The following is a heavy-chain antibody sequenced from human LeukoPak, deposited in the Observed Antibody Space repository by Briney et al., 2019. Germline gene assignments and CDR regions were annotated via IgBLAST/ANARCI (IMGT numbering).Heavy chain of an antibody. V-gene: IGHV1-2*02. J-gene: IGHJ4*02. CDR3: AGDPCDGNYYFDY. CDR1: GYTFTGYH. CDR2: FNANSGDT. Sequence: GASVKVSCKTSGYTFTGYHVHWVRQAPGQGLEWMGWFNANSGDTKYAQKFQGRVTMTRDTSIGTDYMELTSLISDDTAIYYCAGDPCDGNYYFDYWGQGTLVTVAS. D-gene: IGHD5-24*01.